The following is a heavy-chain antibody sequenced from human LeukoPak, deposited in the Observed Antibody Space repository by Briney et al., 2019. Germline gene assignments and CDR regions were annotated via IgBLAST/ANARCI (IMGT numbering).Heavy chain of an antibody. Sequence: PGGSLRLSCAASGFTFSSYEMNWVRQAPGKGLEWVSYISSSGSTIYYADAVKGRFTISRDNAKNSLYLQMNSLRAEDTAVYYCAREYYYGSGSYWYYGMDVWGQGTTVTVSS. V-gene: IGHV3-48*03. CDR2: ISSSGSTI. CDR1: GFTFSSYE. J-gene: IGHJ6*02. CDR3: AREYYYGSGSYWYYGMDV. D-gene: IGHD3-10*01.